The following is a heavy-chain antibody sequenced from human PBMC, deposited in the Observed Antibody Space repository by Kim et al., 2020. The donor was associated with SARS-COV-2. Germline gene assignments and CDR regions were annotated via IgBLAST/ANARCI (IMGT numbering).Heavy chain of an antibody. D-gene: IGHD2-2*01. CDR2: ISGSGGST. Sequence: GGSLRLSCAASGFTFSSYAMSWVRQAPGKGLEWVSAISGSGGSTYYADSVKGRFTISRDNSKNTLYLQMNSLRAEDTAVYYCAKTNLGYCSSTSCQTFDYWGQGTLVTVSS. CDR1: GFTFSSYA. J-gene: IGHJ4*02. CDR3: AKTNLGYCSSTSCQTFDY. V-gene: IGHV3-23*01.